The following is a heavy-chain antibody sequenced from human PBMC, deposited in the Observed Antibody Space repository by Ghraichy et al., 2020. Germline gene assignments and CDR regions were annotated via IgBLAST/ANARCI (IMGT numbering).Heavy chain of an antibody. CDR1: GFTFSSYG. CDR3: AKGAGGEMATILYY. Sequence: GSLRLSCAASGFTFSSYGMHWVRQAPGKGLEWVAVISYDGSNKYYADSVKGRFTISRDNSKNTLYLQMNSLRAEDTAVYYCAKGAGGEMATILYYWGQGTLVTVSS. CDR2: ISYDGSNK. V-gene: IGHV3-30*18. J-gene: IGHJ4*02. D-gene: IGHD5-24*01.